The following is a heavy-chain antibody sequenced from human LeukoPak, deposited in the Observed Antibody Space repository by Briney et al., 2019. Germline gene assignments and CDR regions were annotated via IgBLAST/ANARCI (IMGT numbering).Heavy chain of an antibody. V-gene: IGHV5-10-1*01. CDR1: GYNFTNYW. Sequence: GESLRISCKGSGYNFTNYWISWVRQMPGKGLEWMGTIDPSDSYNNYRPSFQGHVTISAVKSISTAYLQWSSLKASDTAMYYCARAYSRSRFDYWGQGTLVTVSS. D-gene: IGHD6-6*01. CDR2: IDPSDSYN. CDR3: ARAYSRSRFDY. J-gene: IGHJ4*02.